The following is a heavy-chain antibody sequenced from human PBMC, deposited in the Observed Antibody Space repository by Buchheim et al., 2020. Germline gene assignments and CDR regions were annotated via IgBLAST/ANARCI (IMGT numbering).Heavy chain of an antibody. CDR2: IWYDGSNK. Sequence: QVQLVESGGGVVQPGRSLRLSCAASGFTFRTYGMHWVRQAPGKGLEWVAVIWYDGSNKYYADSVKGRFTISRDTSKNTLYLQMNSLRAEDMAVFYCARQGDIQVGYGMDVWGQGTT. CDR1: GFTFRTYG. V-gene: IGHV3-33*01. J-gene: IGHJ6*02. CDR3: ARQGDIQVGYGMDV. D-gene: IGHD3-10*01.